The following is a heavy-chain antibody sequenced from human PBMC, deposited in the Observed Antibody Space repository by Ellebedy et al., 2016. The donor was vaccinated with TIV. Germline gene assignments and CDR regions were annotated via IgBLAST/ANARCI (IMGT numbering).Heavy chain of an antibody. CDR3: AKDIDRASKEN. V-gene: IGHV3-23*01. J-gene: IGHJ4*02. Sequence: GESLKISCAASGFTFSNYAMSWVRQTPGKGLEWVSHISSSAYGGGTYYADSVKGRFTIYRDDSKNTVFLQMNSLRTEDTALYYCAKDIDRASKENWGQGTRVTVS. CDR1: GFTFSNYA. CDR2: ISSSAYGGGT. D-gene: IGHD3-22*01.